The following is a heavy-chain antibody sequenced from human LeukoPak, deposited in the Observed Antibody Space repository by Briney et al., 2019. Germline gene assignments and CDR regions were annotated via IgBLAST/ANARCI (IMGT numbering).Heavy chain of an antibody. D-gene: IGHD5-18*01. CDR3: AKLRGYTYGYNDAFDF. CDR2: ISGSGGST. CDR1: GFTFSSYA. J-gene: IGHJ3*01. Sequence: GGSLRLSCAASGFTFSSYAMSWVRQAPGKGLEWVSAISGSGGSTYYADSVKGRFTISRDNSKNTLYLQMNSLRVEDTAIYYCAKLRGYTYGYNDAFDFWGQGTMVTVSS. V-gene: IGHV3-23*01.